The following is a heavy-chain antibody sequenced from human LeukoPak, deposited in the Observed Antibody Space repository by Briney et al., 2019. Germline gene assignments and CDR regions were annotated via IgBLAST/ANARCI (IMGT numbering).Heavy chain of an antibody. D-gene: IGHD2-2*01. CDR1: GFTFSSYW. Sequence: GGSLRLPCAASGFTFSSYWMHWVRQAPGKGLVWVSRINSDGSSTSYADSVKGRFTISRDNAKNTLYLQMNSLRAEDTAVYYCARERDCSSTSCYSWWFDPWGQGTLVTVSS. CDR2: INSDGSST. J-gene: IGHJ5*02. V-gene: IGHV3-74*01. CDR3: ARERDCSSTSCYSWWFDP.